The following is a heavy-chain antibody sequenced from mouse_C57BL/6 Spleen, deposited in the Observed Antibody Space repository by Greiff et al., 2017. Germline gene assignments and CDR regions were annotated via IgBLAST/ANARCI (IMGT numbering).Heavy chain of an antibody. Sequence: QVHVKQPGTELVKPGASVKLSCKASGYTFTSYWMHWVKQRPGQGLEWIGNINPSNGGTNYNEKFKSKATLTVDKSSSTAYMQLSSLTSEDSAVYYCARGGFSNYPFDYWGQGTTLTVSS. J-gene: IGHJ2*01. V-gene: IGHV1-53*01. D-gene: IGHD2-5*01. CDR1: GYTFTSYW. CDR3: ARGGFSNYPFDY. CDR2: INPSNGGT.